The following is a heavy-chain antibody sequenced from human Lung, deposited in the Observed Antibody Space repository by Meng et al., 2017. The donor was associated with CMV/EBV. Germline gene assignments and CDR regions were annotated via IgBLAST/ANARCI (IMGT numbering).Heavy chain of an antibody. CDR3: AGGAYYDSSGYDDWFDP. CDR2: IYYSGST. J-gene: IGHJ5*02. CDR1: GCSISSSSYY. D-gene: IGHD3-22*01. Sequence: LXFTVPGCSISSSSYYWGWIRQPPGKGLEWIGSIYYSGSTYYNPSLKSRVTISVDTSKNQFSMKLSSVTAADTAVYYCAGGAYYDSSGYDDWFDPWGQGTLVTVSS. V-gene: IGHV4-39*07.